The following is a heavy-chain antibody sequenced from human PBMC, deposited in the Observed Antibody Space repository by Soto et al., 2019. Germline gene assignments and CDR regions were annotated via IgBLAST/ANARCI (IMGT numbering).Heavy chain of an antibody. V-gene: IGHV3-23*01. Sequence: LRLSCAASGFTFSSYAMSWVRQAPGKGLEWVSAISGSGGSTYYADSVKGRFTISRDNSKNTLYLQMNSLRAEDTAVYYCAKDRRYYDRSGCYPGSLFDYWGQGTLVTVFS. CDR3: AKDRRYYDRSGCYPGSLFDY. D-gene: IGHD3-22*01. J-gene: IGHJ4*02. CDR2: ISGSGGST. CDR1: GFTFSSYA.